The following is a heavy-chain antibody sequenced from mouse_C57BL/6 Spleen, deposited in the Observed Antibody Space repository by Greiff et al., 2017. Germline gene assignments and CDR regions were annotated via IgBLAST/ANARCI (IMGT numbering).Heavy chain of an antibody. CDR3: ARGFITTDYAMDY. D-gene: IGHD1-2*01. V-gene: IGHV1-54*01. J-gene: IGHJ4*01. CDR1: GYAFTNYL. CDR2: INPGSGGT. Sequence: QVQLQQSGAELVRPGTSVKVSCKASGYAFTNYLIEWVKQRPGQGLEWIGVINPGSGGTNYNEKFKGKATLTADKSSSTAYMQLSSLTSEDSAVYFCARGFITTDYAMDYWGQGTSVTVSS.